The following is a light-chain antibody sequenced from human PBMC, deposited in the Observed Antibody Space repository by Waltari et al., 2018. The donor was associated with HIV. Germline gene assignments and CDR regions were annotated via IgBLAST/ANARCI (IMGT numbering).Light chain of an antibody. CDR1: SSDVGGYDY. V-gene: IGLV2-14*01. CDR3: SSYTSSSTLVV. Sequence: QSDLTQPASVSGSPGQSIHISCTGTSSDVGGYDYVSWYQQQPGKAPKLMIYEVSNRPSGVSNRFSGSKSGNTASLTISGLQAEDEADYYCSSYTSSSTLVVFGGGTKLTVL. J-gene: IGLJ2*01. CDR2: EVS.